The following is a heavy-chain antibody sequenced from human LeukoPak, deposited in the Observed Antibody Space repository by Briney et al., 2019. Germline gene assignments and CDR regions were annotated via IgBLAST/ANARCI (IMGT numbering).Heavy chain of an antibody. CDR1: GGSISSTSYY. CDR3: AREVGYCSGGTCYSLDYFDY. CDR2: IYYSGNT. Sequence: SETRSLTCSASGGSISSTSYYWGWIRQPPGRGLEWIASIYYSGNTYYNPSLKSRITISVDTSKNQFSLKLSSVTAADTAVYYCAREVGYCSGGTCYSLDYFDYWGQGTLVTVSS. D-gene: IGHD2-15*01. V-gene: IGHV4-39*02. J-gene: IGHJ4*02.